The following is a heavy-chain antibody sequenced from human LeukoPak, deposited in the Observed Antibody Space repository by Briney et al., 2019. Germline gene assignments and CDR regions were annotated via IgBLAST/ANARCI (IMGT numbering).Heavy chain of an antibody. CDR1: GFTFSRYG. CDR3: AKDGLWFGDLTYFGH. D-gene: IGHD3-10*01. CDR2: ISHDGSSK. V-gene: IGHV3-30*18. J-gene: IGHJ4*02. Sequence: GRSLRLSCAASGFTFSRYGMHWVRQAPGKGLEWVAVISHDGSSKYYADSMKGRFTISRDNSKNTLYLQMSSLRAEDTAVYYCAKDGLWFGDLTYFGHWGQGTLVTVSS.